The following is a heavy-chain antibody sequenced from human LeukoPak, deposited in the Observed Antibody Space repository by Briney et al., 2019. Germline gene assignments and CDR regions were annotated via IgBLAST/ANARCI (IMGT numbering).Heavy chain of an antibody. D-gene: IGHD4-17*01. Sequence: RPSETLSLTCTVSGGSISSSSYYWGWIRQPPGKGLEWIGSIYYSGSTYYNPSLKSRVTISVDTSKNQFSLKLSSVTAADTAVYYCATLPPRAYGDYLLAYYYYGMDVWGQGTTVTVSS. J-gene: IGHJ6*02. CDR1: GGSISSSSYY. CDR3: ATLPPRAYGDYLLAYYYYGMDV. CDR2: IYYSGST. V-gene: IGHV4-39*01.